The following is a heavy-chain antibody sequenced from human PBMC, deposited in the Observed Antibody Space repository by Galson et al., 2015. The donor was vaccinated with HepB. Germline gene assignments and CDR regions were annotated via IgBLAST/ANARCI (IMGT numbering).Heavy chain of an antibody. CDR1: GYNFTDYW. J-gene: IGHJ4*02. CDR2: IDHTDSFV. D-gene: IGHD1-26*01. CDR3: STLGAEDDNGSTLDY. Sequence: QSGAEVKKPGESLRISCQGSGYNFTDYWISWVRQMPGKGLEWMGRIDHTDSFVNYSPSFQGHVTISADKSKNTVFLQWSSLKASDTAIYYCSTLGAEDDNGSTLDYWGQGTLVT. V-gene: IGHV5-10-1*01.